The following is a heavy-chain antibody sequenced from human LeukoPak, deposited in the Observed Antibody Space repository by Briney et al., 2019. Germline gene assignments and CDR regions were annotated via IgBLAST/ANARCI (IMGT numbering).Heavy chain of an antibody. CDR1: GFTFTSYA. CDR2: ISNSGSST. D-gene: IGHD4-17*01. CDR3: AKTRTTVTTSGLQH. V-gene: IGHV3-23*01. Sequence: PGGSLRLSCAASGFTFTSYAMTWVRQAPGKGLEWVSGISNSGSSTYYADSVKGRFTISRDNSKNTLYLQLSSLRAEDTAVYYCAKTRTTVTTSGLQHWGQGTLVTVSS. J-gene: IGHJ1*01.